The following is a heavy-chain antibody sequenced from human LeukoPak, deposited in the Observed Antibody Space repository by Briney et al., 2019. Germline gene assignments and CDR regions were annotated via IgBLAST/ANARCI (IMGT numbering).Heavy chain of an antibody. CDR3: ARESAFGADY. CDR2: MYSGVST. J-gene: IGHJ4*02. V-gene: IGHV3-66*01. D-gene: IGHD3-10*01. Sequence: GRSLRLSCAASGFTVSSDYISWGRQAPGQRLGWGSVMYSGVSTYDADSVKASCTVSRDTSKNTLYLQMNSLRAEGTAVYYCARESAFGADYWGQGTLVTVSS. CDR1: GFTVSSDY.